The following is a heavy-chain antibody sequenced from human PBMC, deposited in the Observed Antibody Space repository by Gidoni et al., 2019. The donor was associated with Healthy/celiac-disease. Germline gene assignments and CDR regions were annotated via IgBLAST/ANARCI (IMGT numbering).Heavy chain of an antibody. J-gene: IGHJ4*02. CDR3: ARGGRVARPLDY. CDR2: IYYRGST. D-gene: IGHD6-6*01. V-gene: IGHV4-59*01. CDR1: GGSISSYY. Sequence: QVQLQESGPGLVKPSETLSLTCTVAGGSISSYYWSWIRQPPGKGLEWIGYIYYRGSTNYNPSLKSRVTISVDTSKNQFSLKLSSVTAADTAVYYCARGGRVARPLDYWGQGTLVTVSS.